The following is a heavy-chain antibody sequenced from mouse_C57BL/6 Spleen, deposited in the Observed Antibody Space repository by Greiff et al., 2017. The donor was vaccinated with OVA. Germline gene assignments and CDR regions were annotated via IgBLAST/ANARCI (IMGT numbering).Heavy chain of an antibody. D-gene: IGHD1-1*01. Sequence: EVQVVESGPGLVKPSQSLSLTCSVTGYSITSGYYWNLIRQFPGNKLEWMGYISYDGSNNYNPSLKNRISITRDTSKNQFFLKLNSVTTEDTATYYCAREYGSSPYYAMDYWGQGTSVTVSS. V-gene: IGHV3-6*01. CDR2: ISYDGSN. CDR1: GYSITSGYY. J-gene: IGHJ4*01. CDR3: AREYGSSPYYAMDY.